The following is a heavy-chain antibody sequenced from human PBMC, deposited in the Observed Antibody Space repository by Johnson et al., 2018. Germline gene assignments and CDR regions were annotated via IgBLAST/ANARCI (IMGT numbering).Heavy chain of an antibody. Sequence: QVQLQQSGGGVVQPGMSLRLSCAASGFTFSASGIDTHWVRQSPDKGLEWVTHITLDGKRQFYTDSVKGRFSVSRDNPRNTGYLQMTSLGPEDTARYHCVQGPSQGAFDIWGQGAMVMVSS. J-gene: IGHJ3*02. D-gene: IGHD2-2*01. CDR3: VQGPSQGAFDI. V-gene: IGHV3-30*18. CDR2: ITLDGKRQ. CDR1: GFTFSASG.